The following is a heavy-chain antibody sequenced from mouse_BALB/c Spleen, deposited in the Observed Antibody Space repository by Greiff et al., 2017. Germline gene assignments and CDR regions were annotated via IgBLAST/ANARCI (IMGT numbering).Heavy chain of an antibody. J-gene: IGHJ1*01. D-gene: IGHD1-1*01. CDR2: ISYDGSN. CDR1: GYSITSGYY. CDR3: ARVYYYGRDWYFDV. Sequence: DVQLQESGPGLVKPSQSLSLTCSVTGYSITSGYYWNWIRQFPGNKLEWMGYISYDGSNNYNPSLKNRISITRDTSKNQFFLKLNSVTTEDTATYYCARVYYYGRDWYFDVWGAGTTVTVSS. V-gene: IGHV3-6*02.